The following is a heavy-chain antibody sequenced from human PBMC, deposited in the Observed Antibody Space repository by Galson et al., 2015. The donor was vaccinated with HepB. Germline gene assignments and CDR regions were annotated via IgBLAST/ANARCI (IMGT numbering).Heavy chain of an antibody. J-gene: IGHJ4*02. V-gene: IGHV4-59*01. Sequence: ETLSLTCTVSGGSISSYYWSWIRQPPGKGLEWIGYIYYSGSTNYNPSLKSRVTISVDTSKNQFSLKLSSVTAADTAVYYCAREGGIAVAGLDYWGQGTLVTVSS. CDR1: GGSISSYY. CDR2: IYYSGST. D-gene: IGHD6-19*01. CDR3: AREGGIAVAGLDY.